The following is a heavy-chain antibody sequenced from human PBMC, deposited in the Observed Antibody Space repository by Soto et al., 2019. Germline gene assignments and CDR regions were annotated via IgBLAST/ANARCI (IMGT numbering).Heavy chain of an antibody. Sequence: SVKVSCKASGGTFSSYAISWVRQAPGQGLEWMGGIIPIFGTANYAQKFQGRVTITADESTSTAYMEQSSLRSEDTAVYYCAIDPARGYSYGDLSDYYYYGMDVWGQGTTVTVSS. V-gene: IGHV1-69*13. J-gene: IGHJ6*02. CDR3: AIDPARGYSYGDLSDYYYYGMDV. CDR2: IIPIFGTA. D-gene: IGHD5-18*01. CDR1: GGTFSSYA.